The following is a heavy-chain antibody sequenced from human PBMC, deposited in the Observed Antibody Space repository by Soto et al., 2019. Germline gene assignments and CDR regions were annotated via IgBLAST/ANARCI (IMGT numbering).Heavy chain of an antibody. CDR3: ARDKDRQQLGGNYYYGIDV. Sequence: QVQLVQSGAEVKKPGSSVTVSCKASGGTFGNSAISWVRQAPGQGLEWMGGIIPIFPTPDYVHKCQGRVTITGEDSTTTCSMELTSLRSEDTALYYCARDKDRQQLGGNYYYGIDVWGQGTTVTVSS. CDR1: GGTFGNSA. J-gene: IGHJ6*02. V-gene: IGHV1-69*12. CDR2: IIPIFPTP. D-gene: IGHD3-3*02.